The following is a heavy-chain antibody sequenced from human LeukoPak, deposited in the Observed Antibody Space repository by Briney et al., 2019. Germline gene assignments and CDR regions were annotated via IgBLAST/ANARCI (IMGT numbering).Heavy chain of an antibody. V-gene: IGHV3-20*04. CDR3: ARKRGSYSGSYPLDY. CDR2: INWNGGST. J-gene: IGHJ4*02. CDR1: GFTFDDYG. Sequence: PGGSLRLSCAASGFTFDDYGMSWVRQAPGKGLEWVSGINWNGGSTGYADSVKGRFTTSRDNAKNSLYLQMNSLRAEDTALYYCARKRGSYSGSYPLDYWGQGTLVTVSS. D-gene: IGHD1-26*01.